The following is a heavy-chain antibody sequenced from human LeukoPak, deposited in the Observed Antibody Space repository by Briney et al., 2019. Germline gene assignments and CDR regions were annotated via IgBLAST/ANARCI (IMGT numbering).Heavy chain of an antibody. CDR2: INAGNGNT. V-gene: IGHV1-3*01. D-gene: IGHD3-10*01. CDR3: AVVWFGELGAH. Sequence: GASVKVSCKASGYTFTTYAMHWVRQAPGQRLEWMGWINAGNGNTKYSQKFQGRVTITRDTSASTAYMELRSLRSDDTAVYYCAVVWFGELGAHWGQGTLVTVSS. J-gene: IGHJ4*02. CDR1: GYTFTTYA.